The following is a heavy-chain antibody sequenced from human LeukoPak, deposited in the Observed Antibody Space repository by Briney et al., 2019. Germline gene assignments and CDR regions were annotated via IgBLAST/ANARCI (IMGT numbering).Heavy chain of an antibody. Sequence: PSETLSLTCTVSGGSISSGDYYWSWIRQPPGKGLEWIGYIYYSGSTYYNTSLKSRVTISVDTSKNQFSLKLSSVTAADTAVYYCARAAARPAAMRFDPWGQGTLVTVSS. CDR2: IYYSGST. J-gene: IGHJ5*02. CDR1: GGSISSGDYY. V-gene: IGHV4-30-4*08. CDR3: ARAAARPAAMRFDP. D-gene: IGHD2-2*01.